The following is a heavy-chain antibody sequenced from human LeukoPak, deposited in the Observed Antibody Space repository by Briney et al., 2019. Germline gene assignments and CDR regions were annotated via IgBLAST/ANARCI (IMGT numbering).Heavy chain of an antibody. Sequence: PGGSLRLSCLAAGFTFSRYSMNWDRQAPGKGLEWVSSISSSSSYIYYADSVKGRFTISRDNAKNSLYLQMNSLRAEDTALYYCARGLRIHPHWGQGTLVTVSS. CDR2: ISSSSSYI. V-gene: IGHV3-21*01. CDR3: ARGLRIHPH. J-gene: IGHJ4*02. CDR1: GFTFSRYS. D-gene: IGHD3-16*01.